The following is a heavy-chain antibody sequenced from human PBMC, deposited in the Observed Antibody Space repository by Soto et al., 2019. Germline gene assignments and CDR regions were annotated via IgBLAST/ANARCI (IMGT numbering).Heavy chain of an antibody. CDR1: GGSISSSSYY. J-gene: IGHJ4*02. D-gene: IGHD2-2*02. CDR3: ARFRREYTVLDY. CDR2: IYYSGST. Sequence: SETLYLTCTVSGGSISSSSYYWGWIRQPPGKGLEWIGSIYYSGSTYYNPSLKSRVTISVDTSKNQFSLKLSSVTAADTAVYYCARFRREYTVLDYWGQGTLVTVSS. V-gene: IGHV4-39*01.